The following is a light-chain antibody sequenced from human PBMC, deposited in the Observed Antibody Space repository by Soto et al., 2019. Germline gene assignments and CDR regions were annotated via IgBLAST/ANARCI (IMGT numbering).Light chain of an antibody. CDR2: DVS. Sequence: QSVLTQPASVSGSPGQSITISCTGTSSDVGSYNYVSWYQQHPGKAPKLMIYDVSNRPSGVSNRFSGSKSGNTASLTISGLQADDEADYYCSSYTSSSTLYVFGTGTKLTVL. CDR3: SSYTSSSTLYV. J-gene: IGLJ1*01. CDR1: SSDVGSYNY. V-gene: IGLV2-14*01.